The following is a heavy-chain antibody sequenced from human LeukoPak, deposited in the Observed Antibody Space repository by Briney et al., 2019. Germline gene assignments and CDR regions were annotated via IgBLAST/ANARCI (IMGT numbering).Heavy chain of an antibody. D-gene: IGHD1-1*01. J-gene: IGHJ4*02. Sequence: GGSLRLSCTASGFPFIEYSMDWVRQAPGKGLEWISYIGIDSGNTKYADSVRGRFTISADKAKNSLYPQMNSLRVEDTAVYYCARDHNYAFDNWGQGTLVSVAS. CDR2: IGIDSGNT. V-gene: IGHV3-48*01. CDR1: GFPFIEYS. CDR3: ARDHNYAFDN.